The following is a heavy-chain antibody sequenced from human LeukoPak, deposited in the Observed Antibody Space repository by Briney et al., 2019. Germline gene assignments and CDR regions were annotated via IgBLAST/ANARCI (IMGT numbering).Heavy chain of an antibody. J-gene: IGHJ4*02. CDR3: SGGSGGNFDY. CDR1: GFTFSSYG. V-gene: IGHV3-33*01. CDR2: IWYDGSNK. D-gene: IGHD2-15*01. Sequence: GRSLRLSCAASGFTFSSYGMHWVRQAPGKGPEWVAVIWYDGSNKYYADSVKGRFTISRDNSKNTLYLQMNSLRAEDTAVYYCSGGSGGNFDYWGQGTLVTVSS.